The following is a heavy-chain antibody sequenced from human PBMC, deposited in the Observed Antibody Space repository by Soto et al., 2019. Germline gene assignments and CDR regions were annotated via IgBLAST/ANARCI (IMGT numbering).Heavy chain of an antibody. J-gene: IGHJ6*04. Sequence: SETLSLTCAVYGGFFSGYYWSWIRQPPGKGLEWIGEINHSGSTNYNPSLKSRVTISVDTSKNQFSLKLSSVTAADTAVYYCARGLSAYYYGSGSYYVWGKGTTVTVSS. CDR2: INHSGST. V-gene: IGHV4-34*01. CDR1: GGFFSGYY. D-gene: IGHD3-10*01. CDR3: ARGLSAYYYGSGSYYV.